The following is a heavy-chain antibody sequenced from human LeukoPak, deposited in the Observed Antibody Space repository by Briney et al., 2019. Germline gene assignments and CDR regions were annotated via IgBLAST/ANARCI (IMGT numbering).Heavy chain of an antibody. CDR3: ARGRGSSSWFYY. D-gene: IGHD6-13*01. CDR2: INHSGST. CDR1: GGSYSGYY. V-gene: IGHV4-34*01. J-gene: IGHJ4*02. Sequence: SETLSLTCAVYGGSYSGYYWSWIRQPPGKGQEWIGEINHSGSTNYNPSLKSRVTISVDTSKNQFSLKLSSVTAADTAVYYCARGRGSSSWFYYWGQGTLVTVSS.